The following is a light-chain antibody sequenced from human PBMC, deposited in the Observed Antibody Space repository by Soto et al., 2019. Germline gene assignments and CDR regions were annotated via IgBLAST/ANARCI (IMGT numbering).Light chain of an antibody. J-gene: IGLJ3*02. CDR1: SGPVFTSSY. CDR2: NTH. CDR3: LLYLGGGIWV. Sequence: QAVVTQEPSFSVSPGGTVTLTCGLSSGPVFTSSYPNWYQQTPGQAPRTLIFNTHTRSSGVPDRFSGSILGDKAALTITGAQADDDSYYYCLLYLGGGIWVFGGGTQLTGL. V-gene: IGLV8-61*01.